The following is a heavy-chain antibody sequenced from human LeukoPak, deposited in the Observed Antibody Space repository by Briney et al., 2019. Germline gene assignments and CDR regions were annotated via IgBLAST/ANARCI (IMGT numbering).Heavy chain of an antibody. CDR2: IIPIFGTA. Sequence: VASVKVSCKASGYTFSSYAISWVRQAPGQGLEWMGRIIPIFGTANYAQKFQGRVTITTDESTSTAYMELSSLRSEDTAVYYCARGYYYDSSGYYDYWGQGTLVTVSS. D-gene: IGHD3-22*01. J-gene: IGHJ4*02. V-gene: IGHV1-69*05. CDR3: ARGYYYDSSGYYDY. CDR1: GYTFSSYA.